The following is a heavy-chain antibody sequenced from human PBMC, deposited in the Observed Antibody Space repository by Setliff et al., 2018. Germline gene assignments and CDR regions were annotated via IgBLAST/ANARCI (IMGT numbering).Heavy chain of an antibody. CDR1: GGSFSGYY. CDR3: ARVDDGGYYPSNYYYYMDV. V-gene: IGHV4-34*12. J-gene: IGHJ6*03. D-gene: IGHD3-22*01. CDR2: IIHSGST. Sequence: SETLSLTCAVYGGSFSGYYWSWIRQPPGKRLEWIGEIIHSGSTNYNPSLKSRVTISVDTSKNQFSLKLSSVTAADTAVYYCARVDDGGYYPSNYYYYMDVWGKGTTVTVSS.